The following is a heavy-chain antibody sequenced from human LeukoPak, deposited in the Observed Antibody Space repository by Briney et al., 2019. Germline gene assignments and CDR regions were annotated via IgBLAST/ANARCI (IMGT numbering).Heavy chain of an antibody. CDR2: IYTSENT. CDR1: GGSISTYY. V-gene: IGHV4-4*09. D-gene: IGHD1-26*01. CDR3: ARHAGTYYPPPSFDY. J-gene: IGHJ4*02. Sequence: SETLSLTCTVSGGSISTYYWSWIRQPPGKGLEWIGYIYTSENTNYNPSLRSRVTISIDTSKNQFSLKLSSVTAADTSVYYCARHAGTYYPPPSFDYWGQGTLVTVSS.